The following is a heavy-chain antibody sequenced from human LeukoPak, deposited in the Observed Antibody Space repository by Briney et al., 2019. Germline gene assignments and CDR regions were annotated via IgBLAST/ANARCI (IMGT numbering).Heavy chain of an antibody. CDR2: IYSGGST. Sequence: GGSPRLSCAASGFTVSSNYMTWVRQAPGKGLEWVSIIYSGGSTFYADSVKGRFTISRDNSKNTLYLQMNSLRAEDTAVYYCARGYCSGHSCYEFDYWGQGTLVTVSS. V-gene: IGHV3-66*02. CDR1: GFTVSSNY. D-gene: IGHD2-15*01. J-gene: IGHJ4*02. CDR3: ARGYCSGHSCYEFDY.